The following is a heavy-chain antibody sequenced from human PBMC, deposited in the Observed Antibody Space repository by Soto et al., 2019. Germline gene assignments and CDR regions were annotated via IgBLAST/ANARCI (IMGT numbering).Heavy chain of an antibody. CDR3: AKDPAHRGCSPFLRQNYCCMDV. Sequence: GGSLRLSCAASGFTFSSYAMSWVRQAPGKGLEWVSAISGSGGSTYYADSVKGRFTISRDNSKNTLYLQMNSLRAEDTAVYYCAKDPAHRGCSPFLRQNYCCMDVRGQGTTVTGS. D-gene: IGHD6-19*01. J-gene: IGHJ6*02. CDR1: GFTFSSYA. V-gene: IGHV3-23*01. CDR2: ISGSGGST.